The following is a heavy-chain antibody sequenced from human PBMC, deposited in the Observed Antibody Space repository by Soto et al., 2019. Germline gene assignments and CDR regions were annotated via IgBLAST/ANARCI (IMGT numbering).Heavy chain of an antibody. D-gene: IGHD3-10*01. J-gene: IGHJ3*02. CDR2: IYSGGTY. CDR3: ARANYLNAFYM. CDR1: GFSVSATKY. Sequence: EVQLVESGGGLVQPGGSLSISCVASGFSVSATKYMNWLRQAPDKGLEWVSVIYSGGTYYYADSVKGRFTISRHDSKNTLYLQMDSLRPAESDVYFCARANYLNAFYMWGQGTMVTVSS. V-gene: IGHV3-53*04.